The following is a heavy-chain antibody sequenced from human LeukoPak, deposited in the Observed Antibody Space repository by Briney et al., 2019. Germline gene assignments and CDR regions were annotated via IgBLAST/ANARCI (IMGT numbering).Heavy chain of an antibody. CDR3: AKMRGQYYHSYYMDA. V-gene: IGHV3-23*01. J-gene: IGHJ6*03. CDR2: ISGSGGST. CDR1: GFTFSSYA. Sequence: GGSLRLSCAASGFTFSSYAMSWVRQAPGKGLEWVSAISGSGGSTYYADSVKGRFTISRDNSKNTLYLQMNSLRAEDTAVYYCAKMRGQYYHSYYMDAWGKGTTVTVSS.